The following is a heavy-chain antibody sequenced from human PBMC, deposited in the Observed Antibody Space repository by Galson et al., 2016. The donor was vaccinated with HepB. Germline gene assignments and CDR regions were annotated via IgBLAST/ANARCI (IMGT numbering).Heavy chain of an antibody. CDR1: GFSLSTGGVC. D-gene: IGHD6-19*01. CDR3: ARAYSSGWFYGMDV. CDR2: IDWDDEK. J-gene: IGHJ6*02. Sequence: PALVKPTQTLTLTCTFSGFSLSTGGVCVTWIRQPPGKALEWLALIDWDDEKYYSTSLKTRLTISKDTSKNQVVLTMTNMDPVDTATYYCARAYSSGWFYGMDVWGQGTTVTVS. V-gene: IGHV2-70*01.